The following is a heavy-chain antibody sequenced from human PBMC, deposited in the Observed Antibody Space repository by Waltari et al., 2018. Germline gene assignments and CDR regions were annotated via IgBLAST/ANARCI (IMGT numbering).Heavy chain of an antibody. V-gene: IGHV4-38-2*01. CDR3: ASSYSSNPLYFDY. Sequence: QVQLQESGPGLVKPSETLSLTCAVSGYSISSGYYWGWIRQPPGKGLEWIGSIYHSGSTYYNPSPKSRVTISVDTSKNQVSLKLSSVTAADTAVYYCASSYSSNPLYFDYWGQGTLVTVSS. CDR2: IYHSGST. D-gene: IGHD6-13*01. CDR1: GYSISSGYY. J-gene: IGHJ4*02.